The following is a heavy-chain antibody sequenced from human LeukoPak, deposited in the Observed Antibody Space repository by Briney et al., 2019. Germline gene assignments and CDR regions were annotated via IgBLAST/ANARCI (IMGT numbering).Heavy chain of an antibody. J-gene: IGHJ4*02. D-gene: IGHD2-2*01. V-gene: IGHV3-23*01. CDR1: GFTFSRFA. Sequence: PGGSLRLSCAASGFTFSRFAMSWVRQAPGKGLEWVSAISGSGGSTYRADSVKGRFTISRDNSKSTLYLQMNSLRVEDTALYYCAKLTGIVVVPAAGFDYWGQGTLVTVSS. CDR3: AKLTGIVVVPAAGFDY. CDR2: ISGSGGST.